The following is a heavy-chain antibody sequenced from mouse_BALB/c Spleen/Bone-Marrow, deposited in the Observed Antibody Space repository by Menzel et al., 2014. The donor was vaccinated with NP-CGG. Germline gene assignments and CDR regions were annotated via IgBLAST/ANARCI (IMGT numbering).Heavy chain of an antibody. J-gene: IGHJ2*01. Sequence: VQLQQSGGGLVQPGGSRKLSCAASGFTYSSFGVHWVRQAPEKGLEWVAYISSGSSTVYYADKVMGRFTISRDNPKNTLFLQMTSLRSEDTAMYYCARSGSSSGYFDYWSQGTTLTVSS. CDR2: ISSGSSTV. D-gene: IGHD1-1*01. CDR1: GFTYSSFG. CDR3: ARSGSSSGYFDY. V-gene: IGHV5-17*02.